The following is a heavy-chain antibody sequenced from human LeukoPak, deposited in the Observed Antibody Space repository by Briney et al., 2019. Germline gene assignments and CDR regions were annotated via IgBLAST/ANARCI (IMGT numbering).Heavy chain of an antibody. CDR3: ARHYYSSGSFDY. J-gene: IGHJ4*02. V-gene: IGHV4-61*02. D-gene: IGHD3-10*01. CDR2: IYTSGST. CDR1: GGSISSGSYY. Sequence: SQTLSLTCTVSGGSISSGSYYWGWIRQPAGKGLEWLGRIYTSGSTNYNPSLKSRVTISVDTSKNQFSLNLRFVTAADTAVYYCARHYYSSGSFDYWGRGTQVTVSS.